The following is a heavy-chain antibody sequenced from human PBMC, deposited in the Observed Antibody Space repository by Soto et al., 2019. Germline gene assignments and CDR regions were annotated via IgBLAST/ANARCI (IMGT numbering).Heavy chain of an antibody. Sequence: ASVKVSCKASGCTFSSYTISWVRQAPGQGLEWMGRIIPILGIANYAQKFQGRVTITADKSTSTAYMELSSLRSEDTAVYYCARGYKQLTPFDYWGQGTLVTVSS. CDR2: IIPILGIA. D-gene: IGHD6-13*01. J-gene: IGHJ4*02. CDR1: GCTFSSYT. V-gene: IGHV1-69*02. CDR3: ARGYKQLTPFDY.